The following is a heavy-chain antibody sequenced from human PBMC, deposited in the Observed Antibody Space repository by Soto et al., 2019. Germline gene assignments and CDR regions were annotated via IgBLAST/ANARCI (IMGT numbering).Heavy chain of an antibody. J-gene: IGHJ6*03. Sequence: EVQLAESGGGLAQPGGSLRLSCAASGCTLSGYAMDWVRQAPGKGLEYVSGISSNGVGTYYANSVQGRFTISRDNSKNTVYLQMGSLRPEDMAVYYCARRARPDFYYMDVWDKGTTVTVSS. CDR1: GCTLSGYA. CDR3: ARRARPDFYYMDV. D-gene: IGHD6-6*01. V-gene: IGHV3-64*01. CDR2: ISSNGVGT.